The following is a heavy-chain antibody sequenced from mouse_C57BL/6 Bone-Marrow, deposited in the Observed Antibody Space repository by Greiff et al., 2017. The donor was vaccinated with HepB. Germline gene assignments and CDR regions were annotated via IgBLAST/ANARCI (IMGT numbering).Heavy chain of an antibody. Sequence: EVKLVESGGGLVKPGGSLKLSCAASGFTFSDYGMHWVRQAPEKGLEWVAYISSGSSTIYYADTVKGRFTISRDNAKNTLFLQMTSLRSEDTAMYYCARSRGEYGYDEVPYFDYWGQGTTLTVSS. D-gene: IGHD2-2*01. CDR3: ARSRGEYGYDEVPYFDY. V-gene: IGHV5-17*01. CDR2: ISSGSSTI. CDR1: GFTFSDYG. J-gene: IGHJ2*01.